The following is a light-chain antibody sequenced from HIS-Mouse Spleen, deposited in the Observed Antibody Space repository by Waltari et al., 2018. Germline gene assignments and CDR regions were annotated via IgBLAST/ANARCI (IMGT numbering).Light chain of an antibody. V-gene: IGLV3-10*01. CDR3: YSTDSSGNHRV. J-gene: IGLJ2*01. CDR1: ALHKKY. Sequence: SYQLTQPPSVSLSPGQTARITCPGEALHKKYSNWYQQTSSQAPVLFIYEDSKRPSGIPERFSGSSSGTMATLTISGAQVEDEADYYCYSTDSSGNHRVFGGGTKLTVL. CDR2: EDS.